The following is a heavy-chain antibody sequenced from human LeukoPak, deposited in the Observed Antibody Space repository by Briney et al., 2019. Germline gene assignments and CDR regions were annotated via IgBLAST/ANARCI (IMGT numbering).Heavy chain of an antibody. J-gene: IGHJ4*02. V-gene: IGHV4-34*01. D-gene: IGHD5-18*01. Sequence: PSETLSLTCTVSGASISSYYWSWIRQPPGKGLEWIGEISHSGSSYYNPSLKSRVTISVDASRSQFSLRLSSVTAADTAIYSCARGGLDTKRGGYFDYWGQGILVTVSS. CDR3: ARGGLDTKRGGYFDY. CDR2: ISHSGSS. CDR1: GASISSYY.